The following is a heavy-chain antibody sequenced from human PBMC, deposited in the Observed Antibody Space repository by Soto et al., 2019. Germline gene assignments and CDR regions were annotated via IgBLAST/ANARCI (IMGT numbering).Heavy chain of an antibody. J-gene: IGHJ6*03. Sequence: DVQLLKSGGGLVQPGGSLRLSCAASGFTFSGFAMSWVRQAPGRGLDWVSAVSSSGGYTYYADSVKGRFTVSRDNSKNTLYLQMNSLRAEDTAIYYCTKDWYNYYYMDVWGKGTTVTVSS. CDR3: TKDWYNYYYMDV. CDR2: VSSSGGYT. CDR1: GFTFSGFA. V-gene: IGHV3-23*01.